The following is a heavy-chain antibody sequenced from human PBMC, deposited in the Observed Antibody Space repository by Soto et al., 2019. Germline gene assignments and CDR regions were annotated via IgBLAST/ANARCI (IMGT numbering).Heavy chain of an antibody. CDR2: IIPIFGTA. V-gene: IGHV1-69*13. D-gene: IGHD3-22*01. Sequence: SVKVSCKASGDTFSSYAISWVRQAPGQGLEWMGGIIPIFGTANYAQKFQGRVTITADESTSTAYMELSSLRSEDTAVYYCARDGSGYRSRASPMDVWGQGTTVTVS. CDR3: ARDGSGYRSRASPMDV. J-gene: IGHJ6*02. CDR1: GDTFSSYA.